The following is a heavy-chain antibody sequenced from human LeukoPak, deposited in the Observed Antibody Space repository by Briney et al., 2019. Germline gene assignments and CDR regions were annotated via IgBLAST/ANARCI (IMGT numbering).Heavy chain of an antibody. CDR3: ASELDLPTNWAFDY. CDR2: IKQDGSEE. Sequence: GGSLRLSCVASGFMFGDYWMSWVRQAPGKGLEWVANIKQDGSEEYYVDSVKGRFTISRDNAKNSLYLQMNSLGAEDTAVYYCASELDLPTNWAFDYWGQGALVTVSS. CDR1: GFMFGDYW. D-gene: IGHD7-27*01. J-gene: IGHJ4*02. V-gene: IGHV3-7*03.